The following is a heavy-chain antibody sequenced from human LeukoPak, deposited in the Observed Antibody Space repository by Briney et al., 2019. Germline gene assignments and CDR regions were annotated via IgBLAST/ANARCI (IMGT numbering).Heavy chain of an antibody. CDR3: GKDDSSDTGILVDS. J-gene: IGHJ4*02. CDR1: GFTFSSYA. D-gene: IGHD5-18*01. Sequence: GGSLRLSCAASGFTFSSYAMTWVRQAPGKGLEWVSTVTGTGSTTYYADSVKGRFAISRDNSKNTLYLQVNSLRAEDTAAYYCGKDDSSDTGILVDSWGQGTLVTVSS. CDR2: VTGTGSTT. V-gene: IGHV3-23*01.